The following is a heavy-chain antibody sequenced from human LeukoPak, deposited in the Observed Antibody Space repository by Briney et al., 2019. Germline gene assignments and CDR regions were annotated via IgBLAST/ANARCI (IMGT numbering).Heavy chain of an antibody. Sequence: PGGSLRLSCAASGFTFSSYAMSWVRQAPGKGLEWVSTITGSGGSTYYADSVKGRFTISRDNSKSTLYLQMSSLRAEDTAVYYCAKLSYDSSDYYYVGFDYWGQGTLVTVSS. CDR2: ITGSGGST. CDR1: GFTFSSYA. D-gene: IGHD3-22*01. CDR3: AKLSYDSSDYYYVGFDY. V-gene: IGHV3-23*01. J-gene: IGHJ4*02.